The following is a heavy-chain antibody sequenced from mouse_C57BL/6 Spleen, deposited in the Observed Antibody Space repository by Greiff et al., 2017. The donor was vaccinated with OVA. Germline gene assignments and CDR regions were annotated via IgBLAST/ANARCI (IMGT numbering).Heavy chain of an antibody. J-gene: IGHJ1*03. CDR1: GYSITSGYY. V-gene: IGHV3-6*01. Sequence: EVQVVESGPGLVKPSQSLSLTCSVTGYSITSGYYWNWIRQFPGNKLEWMGYISYDGSNNYNPSLKNRISITRDTSKNQFFLKLNSVTTEDTATYYCARASWNFDVWGTGTTVTVSS. CDR2: ISYDGSN. CDR3: ARASWNFDV.